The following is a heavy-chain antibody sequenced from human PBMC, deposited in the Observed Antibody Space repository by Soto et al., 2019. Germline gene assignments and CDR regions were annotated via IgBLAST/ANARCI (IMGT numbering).Heavy chain of an antibody. CDR1: GGTFSSYA. V-gene: IGHV1-69*01. D-gene: IGHD2-2*01. Sequence: QVQLVQSGAEVKKPGSSVTVSCKASGGTFSSYAISWVRQAPGQGLEWMGGIIPIFGTANYAKKFQGRVTITADESTSTAYMELSSLRSEDTAVYYCARASCSSTSCRTDALDYWGQGTLVTGSS. J-gene: IGHJ4*02. CDR3: ARASCSSTSCRTDALDY. CDR2: IIPIFGTA.